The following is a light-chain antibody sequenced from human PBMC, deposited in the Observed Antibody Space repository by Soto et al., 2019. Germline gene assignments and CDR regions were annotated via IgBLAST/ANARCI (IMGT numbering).Light chain of an antibody. J-gene: IGKJ2*01. V-gene: IGKV4-1*01. CDR2: WAS. CDR3: QQYYSTPHT. CDR1: QSVLYSSNNKNY. Sequence: DIVMTQSPDSLAVSLGERATINCKSSQSVLYSSNNKNYLAWYQQKPGQPPKLLIYWASTRESGVPDRFSGSGSGTEFTLTISSLQAEDEAIYYCQQYYSTPHTFGQGTKLEIK.